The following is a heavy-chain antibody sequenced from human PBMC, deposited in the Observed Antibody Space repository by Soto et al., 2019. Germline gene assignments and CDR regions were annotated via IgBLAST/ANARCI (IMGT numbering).Heavy chain of an antibody. D-gene: IGHD3-22*01. CDR1: GFTFGSYA. J-gene: IGHJ6*02. V-gene: IGHV3-23*01. CDR3: AKEGGDYDSSGSYYYYGMDV. CDR2: ISGSGGST. Sequence: EVQLLESGGGLVQPGGSLRLSCAASGFTFGSYAMSWVRQAPGKGREWVSAISGSGGSTYYADSVKGRFTISRDNSKNTLYLQMNSLRAEDTAVYYCAKEGGDYDSSGSYYYYGMDVWGQGTTVTVSS.